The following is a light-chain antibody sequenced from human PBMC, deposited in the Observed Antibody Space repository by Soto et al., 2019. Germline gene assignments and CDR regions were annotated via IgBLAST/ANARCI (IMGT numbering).Light chain of an antibody. Sequence: QSALTQPRSVSGSPGQSVTISCTGTSSDVGGYNYVSWYQQHPGKAPKLMIYDVSKRPSGVPDRFSGSKSGNTASLTTSGLQAEDEADYYCCSYAGSYTGVFGTGTKLTVL. CDR3: CSYAGSYTGV. CDR1: SSDVGGYNY. V-gene: IGLV2-11*01. J-gene: IGLJ1*01. CDR2: DVS.